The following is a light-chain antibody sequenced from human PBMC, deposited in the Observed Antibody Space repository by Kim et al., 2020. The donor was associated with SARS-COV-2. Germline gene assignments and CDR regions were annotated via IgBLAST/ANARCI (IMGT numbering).Light chain of an antibody. V-gene: IGKV1-9*01. CDR2: AAS. CDR3: QQVNSYPIT. CDR1: QGISSS. J-gene: IGKJ5*01. Sequence: DIQLTQSPSFLSASVGDRVTITCRASQGISSSLAWYQQKPGKAPKLLIYAASTLQSGVPSRFSGSASGTEFTLTISSLQPEDFATYYCQQVNSYPITFGQGTRLEIK.